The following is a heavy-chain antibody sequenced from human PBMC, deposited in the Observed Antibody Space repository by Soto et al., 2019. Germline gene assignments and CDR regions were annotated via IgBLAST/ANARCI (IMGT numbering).Heavy chain of an antibody. CDR1: GFTFSGSA. CDR2: IRSKANSYAT. CDR3: TRATGYSYGDYYYHYGMDV. Sequence: GGSLRLSCAASGFTFSGSAMHWVRQASGKGLEWVGRIRSKANSYATAYAASVKGRFTISRDDSKNTAYLQMNSLKTEDTAVYYCTRATGYSYGDYYYHYGMDVWGQATTVTVSS. V-gene: IGHV3-73*01. D-gene: IGHD5-18*01. J-gene: IGHJ6*02.